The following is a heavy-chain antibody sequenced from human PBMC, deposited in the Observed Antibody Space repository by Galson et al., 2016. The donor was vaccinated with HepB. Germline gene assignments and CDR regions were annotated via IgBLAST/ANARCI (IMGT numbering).Heavy chain of an antibody. CDR3: ARGLRNGHCDL. J-gene: IGHJ2*01. Sequence: SETLSLTCTVSGGSIGSYSWSWIRQPPGKGLEWVGYLYNSGLTHYNASLTGRVPISGDLSKNQISLKLRSVTAADTALYFCARGLRNGHCDLWGRGTLVVVSS. CDR2: LYNSGLT. V-gene: IGHV4-59*01. CDR1: GGSIGSYS. D-gene: IGHD1-14*01.